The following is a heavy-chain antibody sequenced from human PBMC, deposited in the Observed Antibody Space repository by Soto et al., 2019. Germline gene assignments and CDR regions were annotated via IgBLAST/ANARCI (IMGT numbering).Heavy chain of an antibody. CDR1: GGTFSSYA. Sequence: QVQLVQSGAEVKKPGSSVKVSCKASGGTFSSYAISWVRQAPGQGLEWMGGIIPIFGTANYAQKFQGRVTITADESTSTAYRELSSLRSEDTAVYYCACSGGGSYYYGMDVWGQGTTVTVSS. CDR2: IIPIFGTA. V-gene: IGHV1-69*01. D-gene: IGHD2-15*01. CDR3: ACSGGGSYYYGMDV. J-gene: IGHJ6*02.